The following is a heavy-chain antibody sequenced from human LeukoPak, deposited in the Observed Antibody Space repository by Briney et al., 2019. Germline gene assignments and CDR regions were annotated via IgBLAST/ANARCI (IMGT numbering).Heavy chain of an antibody. J-gene: IGHJ3*02. CDR2: ISSSSSTI. CDR3: ARDRMDYYDSSGYLFDI. D-gene: IGHD3-22*01. Sequence: GGSLRLSCAASGFTFSSYSMNWVRQAPGKGLEWVSYISSSSSTIYYADSVKGRFTISRDNAKNSLYLQMNSLRAEDTAVYYCARDRMDYYDSSGYLFDIWGQGTMVTVSS. V-gene: IGHV3-48*04. CDR1: GFTFSSYS.